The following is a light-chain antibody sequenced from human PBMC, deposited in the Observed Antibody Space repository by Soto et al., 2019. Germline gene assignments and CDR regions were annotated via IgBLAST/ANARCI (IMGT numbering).Light chain of an antibody. CDR1: QSVSSN. CDR3: QQYNNWPPWT. J-gene: IGKJ1*01. V-gene: IGKV3-15*01. Sequence: EIVMTQSPATLSVSPGERATLSCRASQSVSSNLAWYQQKTGQAPSLLIYGASTRATGIPARFSGSGSGTEFTLTISSLQSEDFAVYYCQQYNNWPPWTFGQGTTVEIK. CDR2: GAS.